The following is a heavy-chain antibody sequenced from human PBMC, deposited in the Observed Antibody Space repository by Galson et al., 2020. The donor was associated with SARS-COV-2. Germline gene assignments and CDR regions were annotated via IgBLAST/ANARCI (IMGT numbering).Heavy chain of an antibody. CDR3: ARDRTIADRAGVLCY. Sequence: GGSLRLSCAASGFTFSSYGMHWVRQAPGKGLEWVAVIWYDVSNKYYADSVKGRFTISRDNSKNTLYLQMTSLRAEDTAVYYCARDRTIADRAGVLCYWGQGTLVTVSS. V-gene: IGHV3-33*01. J-gene: IGHJ4*02. CDR2: IWYDVSNK. D-gene: IGHD6-6*01. CDR1: GFTFSSYG.